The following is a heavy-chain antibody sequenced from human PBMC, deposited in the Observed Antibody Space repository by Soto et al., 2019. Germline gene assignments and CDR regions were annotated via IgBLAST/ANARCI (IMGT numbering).Heavy chain of an antibody. CDR3: ARTAPPIHYYDSSGYYNLDY. V-gene: IGHV1-46*01. Sequence: ASVKVSCKASGYTFTSYYMHWVRQAPGQGLEWMGIINPSGGSTGYAQKFQGRVTMTRDTSTSTVYMELSSLRSEDTAVYYCARTAPPIHYYDSSGYYNLDYWGQGTLVTVSS. CDR1: GYTFTSYY. CDR2: INPSGGST. J-gene: IGHJ4*02. D-gene: IGHD3-22*01.